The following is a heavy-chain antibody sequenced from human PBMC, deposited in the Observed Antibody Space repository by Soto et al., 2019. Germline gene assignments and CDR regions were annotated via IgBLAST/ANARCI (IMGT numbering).Heavy chain of an antibody. Sequence: PGGSLRLSCAASGFTFSSYAMHWVRQAPGKGLEWVAVISYDGSNKYYADSVKGRFTISRDNSKNTLYLQMNSLRAEDTAVYYCARDVFRVRFLEWSPLFDPWGQGSLVTGSS. CDR1: GFTFSSYA. J-gene: IGHJ5*02. V-gene: IGHV3-30-3*01. CDR2: ISYDGSNK. CDR3: ARDVFRVRFLEWSPLFDP. D-gene: IGHD3-3*01.